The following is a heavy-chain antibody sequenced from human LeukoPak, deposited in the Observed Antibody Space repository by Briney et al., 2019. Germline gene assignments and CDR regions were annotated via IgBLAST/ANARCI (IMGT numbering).Heavy chain of an antibody. CDR2: ISAYNGNT. CDR1: GYTFTSYG. D-gene: IGHD4-23*01. J-gene: IGHJ3*02. CDR3: ARAESLYGGNLAAAFDI. V-gene: IGHV1-18*01. Sequence: ASVKVSCKASGYTFTSYGISWVRQAPGQGLEWMGWISAYNGNTNYEQKFQGRVTMTTDTSTSTAYMELRSLRFDDTALYYCARAESLYGGNLAAAFDIWGQGTMVTVSS.